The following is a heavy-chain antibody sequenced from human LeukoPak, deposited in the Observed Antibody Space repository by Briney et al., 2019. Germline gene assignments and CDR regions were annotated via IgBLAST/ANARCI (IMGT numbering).Heavy chain of an antibody. Sequence: GGSLRLSCAASGFTFSSYGMHWVRQAPGKGLEWVAFIRYDGSNKYYADSVKGRFTISRDNSKNTLYLQMNSLRAEDTAVYYCARDGGPIVGADDAFDIWGQGTMVTVSS. CDR1: GFTFSSYG. CDR2: IRYDGSNK. J-gene: IGHJ3*02. CDR3: ARDGGPIVGADDAFDI. V-gene: IGHV3-30*02. D-gene: IGHD1-26*01.